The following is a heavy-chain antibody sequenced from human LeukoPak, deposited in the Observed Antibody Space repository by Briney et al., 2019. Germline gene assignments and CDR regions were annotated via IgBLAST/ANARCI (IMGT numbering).Heavy chain of an antibody. D-gene: IGHD2-2*01. J-gene: IGHJ4*02. CDR3: AKNTCSSTSCYLFDY. CDR2: IRYDGSNK. Sequence: GGSLRLSCAASGFTFSSYGMHWVRRAPGKGLEWVAFIRYDGSNKYYADSVKGRFTISRDNSKNTLYLQMNSLRAEDTAVYYCAKNTCSSTSCYLFDYWGQGTLVTVSS. V-gene: IGHV3-30*02. CDR1: GFTFSSYG.